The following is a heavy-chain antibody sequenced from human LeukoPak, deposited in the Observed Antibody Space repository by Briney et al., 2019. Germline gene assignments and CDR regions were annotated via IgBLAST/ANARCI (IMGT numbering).Heavy chain of an antibody. CDR3: ARDYSSGWYGY. J-gene: IGHJ4*02. CDR2: IKQDGSEK. V-gene: IGHV3-7*01. CDR1: GFTFSSYW. D-gene: IGHD6-19*01. Sequence: GGSLRLACAASGFTFSSYWMSWVRQAPGKGLEWVANIKQDGSEKYYVDSVKGRFTISRDNAKNSLYLQMNSLRAEDTAVYYCARDYSSGWYGYWGQGTLVTVSS.